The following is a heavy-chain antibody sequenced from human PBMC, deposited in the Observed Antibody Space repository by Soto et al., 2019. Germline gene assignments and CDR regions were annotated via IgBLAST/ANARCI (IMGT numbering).Heavy chain of an antibody. CDR1: GYNFSAYY. D-gene: IGHD5-18*01. CDR3: ARETDTSMVDY. V-gene: IGHV1-8*01. CDR2: LNPRNGQT. Sequence: QVQLVQSGAEVKKPGASVKVSCQTSGYNFSAYYFNWVRQAAGQGPEWMGWLNPRNGQTGYVQKFRGRVTMSRDTSIGTVSLVLSRLISEDTAIYCCARETDTSMVDYWCQGTLVTVSS. J-gene: IGHJ4*02.